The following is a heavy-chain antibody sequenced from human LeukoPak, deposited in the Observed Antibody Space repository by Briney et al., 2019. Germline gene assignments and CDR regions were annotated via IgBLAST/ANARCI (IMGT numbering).Heavy chain of an antibody. V-gene: IGHV4-34*01. Sequence: SETLSLTCAVYGGSFSGYYWSWIRQPPGKGLEWIGEINHSGSTNYNPSLKSRVTISVDTSKNQFSLKLSSVTAADTAVYSCARAPTLGVLYYHYYYMDVWGKGTTVTVSS. D-gene: IGHD2/OR15-2a*01. J-gene: IGHJ6*03. CDR3: ARAPTLGVLYYHYYYMDV. CDR2: INHSGST. CDR1: GGSFSGYY.